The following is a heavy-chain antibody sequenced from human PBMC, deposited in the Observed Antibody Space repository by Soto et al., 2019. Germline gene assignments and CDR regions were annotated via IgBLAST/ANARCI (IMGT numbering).Heavy chain of an antibody. CDR3: ARPKGTTPSVWYFDL. CDR2: VYHSGKT. V-gene: IGHV4-59*08. CDR1: GDYISSHY. J-gene: IGHJ2*01. D-gene: IGHD2-2*01. Sequence: QVQLQESGPGLVKPSETLSLTCTVSGDYISSHYWSWIRQPPGQGLAWIGYVYHSGKTDSNPSLKRRVTISMDTSKNQLSLSLPSVTAADTAVYYCARPKGTTPSVWYFDLWGRGTLVTVSS.